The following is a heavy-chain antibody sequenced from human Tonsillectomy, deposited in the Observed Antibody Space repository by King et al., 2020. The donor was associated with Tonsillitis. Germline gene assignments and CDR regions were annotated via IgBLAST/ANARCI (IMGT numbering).Heavy chain of an antibody. CDR2: IYPGDSDT. Sequence: QLVQSGVEVKKPGESLKISCKGSGYSFRTYWIGWVRQMPGKGLEWMGIIYPGDSDTRYSPSFQGQVTISADKSISTAYLQWWRLTPSDTAMYYCARGGRMVRGEHWFDPWGQGTLVTVSS. CDR1: GYSFRTYW. CDR3: ARGGRMVRGEHWFDP. J-gene: IGHJ5*02. D-gene: IGHD3-10*01. V-gene: IGHV5-51*01.